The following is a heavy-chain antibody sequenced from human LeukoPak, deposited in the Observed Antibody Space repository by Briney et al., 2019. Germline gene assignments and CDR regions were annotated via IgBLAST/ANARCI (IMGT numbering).Heavy chain of an antibody. CDR1: GFSLSTRGVG. D-gene: IGHD6-13*01. J-gene: IGHJ4*02. Sequence: SGPTLVKPTQTLTLTCTFSGFSLSTRGVGVGWIRQPPGKALEWLALIYWDDDKRYSPSLKSRLTITKDTSKNQVVLTMTNMDPVDTATYYCAHRPFLEAAGTDYFDYWGQGTLVTVSS. CDR3: AHRPFLEAAGTDYFDY. V-gene: IGHV2-5*02. CDR2: IYWDDDK.